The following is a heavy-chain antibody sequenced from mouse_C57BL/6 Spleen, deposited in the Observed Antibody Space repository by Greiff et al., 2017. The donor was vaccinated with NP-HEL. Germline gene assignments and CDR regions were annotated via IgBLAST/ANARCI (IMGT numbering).Heavy chain of an antibody. Sequence: VQLQQPGAELVRPGTSVKLSCKASGYTFTSYWMHWVKQRPGQGLEWIGVIDPSDSYTNYNQKFKGKATLTVDTSSSTAYMQLSSLTSEDSAVYYCAPLGNYSFAYWGQGTLVTVSA. CDR2: IDPSDSYT. J-gene: IGHJ3*01. CDR1: GYTFTSYW. D-gene: IGHD2-1*01. V-gene: IGHV1-59*01. CDR3: APLGNYSFAY.